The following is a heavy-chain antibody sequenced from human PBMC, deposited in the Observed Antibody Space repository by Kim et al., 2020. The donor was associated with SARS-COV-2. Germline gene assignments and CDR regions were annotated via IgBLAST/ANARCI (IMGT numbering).Heavy chain of an antibody. Sequence: ASVKVSCKASGYTFTSYAMNWVRQAPGQGLEWMGWINTNTGNPTYAQGFTGRFVFSLDTSVSTAYLQISSLKAEDTAVYYCASPSRYYDFWSGEYYGMDVWGQGTTVTVSS. V-gene: IGHV7-4-1*02. CDR2: INTNTGNP. CDR3: ASPSRYYDFWSGEYYGMDV. CDR1: GYTFTSYA. D-gene: IGHD3-3*01. J-gene: IGHJ6*02.